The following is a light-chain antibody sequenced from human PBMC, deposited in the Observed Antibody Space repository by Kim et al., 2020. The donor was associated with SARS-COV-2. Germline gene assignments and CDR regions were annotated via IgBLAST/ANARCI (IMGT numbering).Light chain of an antibody. CDR3: QAWDSSTKVV. CDR2: QDS. V-gene: IGLV3-1*01. J-gene: IGLJ2*01. Sequence: SYELTQPPSVSVSPGQTASITCSGDKLGDKYACWYQQKPGQSPVLVIYQDSKRPSGIPERFSGSNSGNTATLTISGTQAMDEADYYCQAWDSSTKVVFG. CDR1: KLGDKY.